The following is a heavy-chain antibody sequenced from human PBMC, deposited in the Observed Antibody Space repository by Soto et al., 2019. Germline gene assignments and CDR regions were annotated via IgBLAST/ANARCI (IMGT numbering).Heavy chain of an antibody. CDR1: GGTFSSYA. CDR2: IIPIFGTA. J-gene: IGHJ6*02. Sequence: ASVKVSCKASGGTFSSYAISWVRQAPGQGLEWMGGIIPIFGTANYAQKFQGRVTMTTDTSTSTAYMELRSLRSDDTAVYYCARDVNYDFWSGYYTSYYYGMDVWGQGTTVTVSS. D-gene: IGHD3-3*01. CDR3: ARDVNYDFWSGYYTSYYYGMDV. V-gene: IGHV1-69*05.